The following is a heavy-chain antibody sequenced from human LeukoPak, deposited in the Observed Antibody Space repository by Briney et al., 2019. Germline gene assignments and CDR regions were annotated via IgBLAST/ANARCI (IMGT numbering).Heavy chain of an antibody. Sequence: GGSLRLSCAASGFTFSSYAMSWVRQAPGKGLEWVTFIRYDGNNKYYAGSVKGRFTISRDNSKNTLYLQMNSLRAEDTAVYYCAKDSYSNYYDSSGYYYYWGQGTLVTVSS. CDR1: GFTFSSYA. CDR3: AKDSYSNYYDSSGYYYY. V-gene: IGHV3-30*02. D-gene: IGHD3-22*01. J-gene: IGHJ4*02. CDR2: IRYDGNNK.